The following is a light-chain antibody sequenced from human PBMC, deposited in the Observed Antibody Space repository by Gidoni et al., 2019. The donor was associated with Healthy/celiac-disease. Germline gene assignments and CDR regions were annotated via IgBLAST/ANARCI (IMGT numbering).Light chain of an antibody. J-gene: IGKJ5*01. CDR1: QSVSSSY. V-gene: IGKV3D-20*01. CDR2: DAS. CDR3: QQYGSSPPSIT. Sequence: EIVLTQSPATLSLSPGERATLSCGASQSVSSSYLDWYQQKPGLAPRLLIYDASSRATGIPDRFSGSGSGTDFTLTISRLEPEDFAVYYCQQYGSSPPSITFGQGTRLEIK.